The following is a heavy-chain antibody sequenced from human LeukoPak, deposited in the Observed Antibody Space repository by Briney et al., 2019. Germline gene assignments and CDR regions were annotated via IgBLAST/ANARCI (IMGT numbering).Heavy chain of an antibody. D-gene: IGHD5-18*01. CDR1: GGSVSSYY. V-gene: IGHV4-59*08. CDR3: ARRLTSGTAMAN. J-gene: IGHJ4*02. Sequence: SETLSLTCTVSGGSVSSYYWSWIRQPPGKGLEWIGYIYYSGSTTYNPSLKSRVTISVDTSKNQFFLKLSSMTAADTAVYYCARRLTSGTAMANWGQGTLVTVSS. CDR2: IYYSGST.